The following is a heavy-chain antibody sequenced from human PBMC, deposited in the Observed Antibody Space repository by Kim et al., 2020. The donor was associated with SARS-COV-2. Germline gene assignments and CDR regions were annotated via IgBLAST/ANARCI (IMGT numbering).Heavy chain of an antibody. V-gene: IGHV3-30*18. D-gene: IGHD6-19*01. Sequence: GGSLRLSCAASGFTFSSYGMHWVRQAPGKGLEWVAVISYDGSNKYYADSVKGRFTISRDNSKNTLYLQMNSLRAEDTAVYYCAKDLVVPTQWLFGSGYYYYGMDVWGQGTTVTVSS. CDR1: GFTFSSYG. J-gene: IGHJ6*02. CDR2: ISYDGSNK. CDR3: AKDLVVPTQWLFGSGYYYYGMDV.